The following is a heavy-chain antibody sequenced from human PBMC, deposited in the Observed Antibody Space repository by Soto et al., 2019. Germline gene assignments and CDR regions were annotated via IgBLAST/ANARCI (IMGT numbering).Heavy chain of an antibody. CDR1: GGSISSGDYY. D-gene: IGHD3-22*01. CDR2: IYYSGST. J-gene: IGHJ2*01. CDR3: ARDATYYYDSSGYYPMGYFDL. V-gene: IGHV4-30-4*01. Sequence: QVQLQESGPGLVKPSQTLSLTCTVSGGSISSGDYYWSWIRQPPGKGLEWIGYIYYSGSTYYNPSLKIRVTISVDTSKNQFSLKLSSVTAADTAVYYCARDATYYYDSSGYYPMGYFDLWGRGTLVTVSS.